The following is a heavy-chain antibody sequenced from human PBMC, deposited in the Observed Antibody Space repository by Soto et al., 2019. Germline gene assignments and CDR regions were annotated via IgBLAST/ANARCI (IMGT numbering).Heavy chain of an antibody. V-gene: IGHV5-51*01. CDR2: MYPDDSDI. CDR3: ATAYVYDFENSNYYRDAFDI. CDR1: GYSFSFYW. D-gene: IGHD3-22*01. Sequence: PGESLKISCKASGYSFSFYWIGWVRQMPGKGLEWMAIMYPDDSDIRYSPSFEAHVTISVDKSTSTASLQWSSLKASDTAMYYCATAYVYDFENSNYYRDAFDIWGQGTLVTVSS. J-gene: IGHJ3*02.